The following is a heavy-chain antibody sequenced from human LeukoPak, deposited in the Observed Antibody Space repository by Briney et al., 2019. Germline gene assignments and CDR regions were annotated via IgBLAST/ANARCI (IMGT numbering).Heavy chain of an antibody. CDR2: IYHSGST. D-gene: IGHD3-22*01. CDR3: ARVALYYYDSSAHWHY. V-gene: IGHV4-39*07. J-gene: IGHJ4*02. CDR1: GGSISSSSYY. Sequence: SETLFLTCTVSGGSISSSSYYWGWIRQPPGKGLEWIGSIYHSGSTYYNPSLKSRVTKSVDTSKNQFSLKLSSVTAADTAVYYCARVALYYYDSSAHWHYWGQGTLVTVSS.